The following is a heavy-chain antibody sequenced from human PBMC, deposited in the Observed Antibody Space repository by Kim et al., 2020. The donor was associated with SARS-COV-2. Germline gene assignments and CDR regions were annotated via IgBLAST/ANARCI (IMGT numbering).Heavy chain of an antibody. CDR2: IKQDGCET. V-gene: IGHV3-7*01. CDR3: ARGSSGGVIAIRY. D-gene: IGHD2-21*01. CDR1: GFTFSSYW. Sequence: GGSLRLSCAASGFTFSSYWMSWVRQAPGKGLEWVANIKQDGCETYYVDSVKGRFIISRDNAKNSLYLQMNSLRAEDTAVYYCARGSSGGVIAIRYWGQGTLVTVSS. J-gene: IGHJ4*02.